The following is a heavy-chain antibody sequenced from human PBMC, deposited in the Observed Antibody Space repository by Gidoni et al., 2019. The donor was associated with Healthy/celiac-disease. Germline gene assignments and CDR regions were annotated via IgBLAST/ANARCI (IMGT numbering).Heavy chain of an antibody. Sequence: QVQLPESCPGLVMPSGTLSLTCAVSVGSSSSRNWWSWVRQPPGKGLEWIGEIYHSGSTNYNPSLKSRVTISGDKSKNQFSLKLSPVTAADTAVYYCARAEREGPLDYWGQGTLVTVSS. J-gene: IGHJ4*02. V-gene: IGHV4-4*02. CDR3: ARAEREGPLDY. CDR2: IYHSGST. CDR1: VGSSSSRNW. D-gene: IGHD1-26*01.